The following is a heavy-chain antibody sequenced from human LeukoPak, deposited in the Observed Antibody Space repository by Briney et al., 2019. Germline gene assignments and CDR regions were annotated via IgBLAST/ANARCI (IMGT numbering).Heavy chain of an antibody. CDR2: INPNSGGT. Sequence: ASVKVSCKASGYTFTGYYMHWVGQAPGQGLEWMGWINPNSGGTNYAQKFQGRVTMTRDTSISTAYMELSRLRSDDTAVYYCARAYPIAVAEGGSDNWFDPWGQGTLVTVSS. CDR1: GYTFTGYY. J-gene: IGHJ5*02. D-gene: IGHD6-19*01. V-gene: IGHV1-2*02. CDR3: ARAYPIAVAEGGSDNWFDP.